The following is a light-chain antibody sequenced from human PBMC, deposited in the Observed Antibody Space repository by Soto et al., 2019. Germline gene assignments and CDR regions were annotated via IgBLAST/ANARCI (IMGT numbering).Light chain of an antibody. CDR2: EVS. CDR1: SSDVGGYNY. J-gene: IGLJ2*01. V-gene: IGLV2-14*01. Sequence: QSALTQPASVSGSPGQSITISCTGTSSDVGGYNYVSWYQQHPGKAPKLMIYEVSNRPSGVSNRFSGSKSGNTASLTISGLQAEDEADYYCSSYTSSSNVVFGGGTKHSVL. CDR3: SSYTSSSNVV.